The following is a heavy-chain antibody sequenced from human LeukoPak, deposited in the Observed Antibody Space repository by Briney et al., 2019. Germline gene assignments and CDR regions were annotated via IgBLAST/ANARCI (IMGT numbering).Heavy chain of an antibody. CDR2: ISSSSNYI. D-gene: IGHD3-22*01. Sequence: GGSLRLSCAASGFTFSSYSMNWVRQTPGKGLEWVSSISSSSNYIYYADSVKGRFTISRDNAKNSLYLQMNSLRAEDTALYYCAKDKGYDSSEGSFDYWGQGTLVTVSS. J-gene: IGHJ4*02. CDR1: GFTFSSYS. V-gene: IGHV3-21*04. CDR3: AKDKGYDSSEGSFDY.